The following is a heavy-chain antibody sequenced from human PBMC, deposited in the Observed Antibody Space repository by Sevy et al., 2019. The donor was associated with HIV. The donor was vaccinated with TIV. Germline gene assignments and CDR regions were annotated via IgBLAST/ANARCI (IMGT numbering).Heavy chain of an antibody. CDR2: ISSDGSTT. V-gene: IGHV3-74*01. J-gene: IGHJ4*02. D-gene: IGHD5-18*01. CDR1: GFTFSRSW. Sequence: GGSLRLSCAASGFTFSRSWMHWVRQAPGEGLVWVSHISSDGSTTTYADSVRGRFTISRDNAKSTLYLQMNSLRAEDTAMYYCARDQGFTYGANSDYWGQGTLVTVSS. CDR3: ARDQGFTYGANSDY.